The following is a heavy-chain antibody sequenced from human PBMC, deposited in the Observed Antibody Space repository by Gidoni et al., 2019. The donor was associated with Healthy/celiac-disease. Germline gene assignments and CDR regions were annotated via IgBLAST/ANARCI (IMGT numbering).Heavy chain of an antibody. V-gene: IGHV3-7*03. CDR3: ARDGGRYDSSSWSDY. CDR2: IKEDGSER. D-gene: IGHD6-13*01. Sequence: EVQLVESGGGLGQPGGSLRLSCAASGFTFSTYWMSWVRQAPGKGLEWVANIKEDGSERSYVDSVKGRFTIARDNAKNSLYLQMNSLRAEDTAVYYCARDGGRYDSSSWSDYWGQGTLVTVSS. J-gene: IGHJ4*02. CDR1: GFTFSTYW.